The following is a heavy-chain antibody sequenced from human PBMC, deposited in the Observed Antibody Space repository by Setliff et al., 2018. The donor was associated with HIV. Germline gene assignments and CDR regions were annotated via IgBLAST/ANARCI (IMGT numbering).Heavy chain of an antibody. V-gene: IGHV1-69*10. Sequence: GASVKVSCKASGGTFSSYAISWVRQAPGQGLEWMGGIIPILGIANYAQKFQGRVTITADKSTSTAYMELRSLRSDDTAAYYCARGWSEETTMFQVESFQQWGQGTLVTVSS. CDR1: GGTFSSYA. D-gene: IGHD3-10*02. J-gene: IGHJ1*01. CDR2: IIPILGIA. CDR3: ARGWSEETTMFQVESFQQ.